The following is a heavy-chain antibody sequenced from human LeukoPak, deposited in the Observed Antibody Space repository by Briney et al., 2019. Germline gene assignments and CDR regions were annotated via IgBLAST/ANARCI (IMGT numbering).Heavy chain of an antibody. Sequence: ESGPTLVKPTQTLTLTCTFSGFSLSTSGVGVGWIRQPPGKALEWLALIYWNDDKRYSPSLKSRLTITKDTSKNQVVLTMTNMDPVDIATYYCAHRRRLEPVDYWGQGTLVTVSS. CDR2: IYWNDDK. V-gene: IGHV2-5*01. D-gene: IGHD1-1*01. CDR1: GFSLSTSGVG. CDR3: AHRRRLEPVDY. J-gene: IGHJ4*02.